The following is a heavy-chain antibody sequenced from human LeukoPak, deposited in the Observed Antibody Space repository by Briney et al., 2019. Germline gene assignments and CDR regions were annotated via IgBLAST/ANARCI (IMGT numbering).Heavy chain of an antibody. V-gene: IGHV1-18*01. D-gene: IGHD4-17*01. Sequence: ASVKVSCKASGYTFTSYGISWVRQAPGQGLEWMGWISAYNGNTNYAQKLQGRVTMTTDTSTSTAYMELRSLRSDDTAVYYCARADYGDYEILPFFDYWGQGTLVTVSS. CDR2: ISAYNGNT. CDR1: GYTFTSYG. CDR3: ARADYGDYEILPFFDY. J-gene: IGHJ4*02.